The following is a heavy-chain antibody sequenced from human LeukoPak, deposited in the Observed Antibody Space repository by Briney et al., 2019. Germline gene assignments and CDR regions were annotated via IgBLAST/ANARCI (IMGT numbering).Heavy chain of an antibody. D-gene: IGHD5-12*01. CDR3: ARQAGYDLGAFDY. Sequence: SETLSLTCTVSGGSISSSSYYWGWLRQPPGKGLEWIGSIYYSGSTNYNPSLKSRVTISVDTSKNQFSLKLSSVTAADTAVYYCARQAGYDLGAFDYWGQGTLVTVSS. CDR2: IYYSGST. V-gene: IGHV4-39*01. J-gene: IGHJ4*02. CDR1: GGSISSSSYY.